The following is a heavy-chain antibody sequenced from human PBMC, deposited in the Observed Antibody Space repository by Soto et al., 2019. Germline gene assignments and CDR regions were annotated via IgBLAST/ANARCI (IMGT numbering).Heavy chain of an antibody. D-gene: IGHD1-26*01. V-gene: IGHV4-39*01. CDR2: ISFSGST. CDR1: GGSISSSNYH. CDR3: ARHESFRGYYFDY. J-gene: IGHJ4*02. Sequence: QLQLQESGPGLVKPSETLSLTCTVSGGSISSSNYHWGWIRQPPGTGLEWIGSISFSGSTYYNPSLRSRVTISVDTSKNQFSLKLTSVTAADTAVYYCARHESFRGYYFDYWGQGTLVTVSS.